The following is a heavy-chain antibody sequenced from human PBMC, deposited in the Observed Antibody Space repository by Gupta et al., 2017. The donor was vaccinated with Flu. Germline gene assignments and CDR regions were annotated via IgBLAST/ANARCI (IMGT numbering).Heavy chain of an antibody. CDR1: GFTFSSYG. Sequence: QVQLVESGGGVVQPGRSLRLSCAASGFTFSSYGMHWVRQAPGKGLEWVAVIWYDGSNKYYADSVKGRFTISRDNSKNTRYLQMNRLRAEDTAVYYCARAPGAYYGMDVWGQGTTVTVYS. D-gene: IGHD1-26*01. CDR2: IWYDGSNK. CDR3: ARAPGAYYGMDV. V-gene: IGHV3-33*01. J-gene: IGHJ6*02.